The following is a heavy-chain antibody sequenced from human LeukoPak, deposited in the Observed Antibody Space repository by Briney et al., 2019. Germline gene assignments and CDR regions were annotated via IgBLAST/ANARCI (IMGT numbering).Heavy chain of an antibody. J-gene: IGHJ6*02. Sequence: GGSLRLSCAASGFTFSSYAMSWVRQAPGKGLEWVSAISGSGGSTYYVDSVKGRFTISRDNSKNTLYLQMNSLRAEDTAVYYCAKDALRGSGSYSLYYYGMDVWGQGTTVTDSS. D-gene: IGHD1-26*01. V-gene: IGHV3-23*01. CDR2: ISGSGGST. CDR1: GFTFSSYA. CDR3: AKDALRGSGSYSLYYYGMDV.